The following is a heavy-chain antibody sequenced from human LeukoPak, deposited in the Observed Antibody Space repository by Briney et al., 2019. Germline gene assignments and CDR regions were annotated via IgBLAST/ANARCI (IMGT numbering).Heavy chain of an antibody. Sequence: SQTLSLNCTVSGDSISTYNYYWGWIRQPPGKGLQWIGNIYYTGSTYYDPSLQGRVIISVDTSKNQFSLNLNSVTAADTALYYCARQHWKGDAFDIWGQGTMVTVSS. CDR3: ARQHWKGDAFDI. V-gene: IGHV4-39*01. CDR1: GDSISTYNYY. J-gene: IGHJ3*02. CDR2: IYYTGST. D-gene: IGHD1-1*01.